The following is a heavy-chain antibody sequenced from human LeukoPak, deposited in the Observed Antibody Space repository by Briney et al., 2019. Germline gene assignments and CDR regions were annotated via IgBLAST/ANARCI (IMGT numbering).Heavy chain of an antibody. D-gene: IGHD1-26*01. CDR1: GFTFSSYA. CDR2: ISGSGVTT. J-gene: IGHJ1*01. V-gene: IGHV3-23*01. Sequence: GGSLRLSCVASGFTFSSYAMSWVRQAPGKGLEWDSAISGSGVTTHYAGSVKGRFSISRDNSKNTLYLQMNRLRADDKALYYCAKKVVVGATSLYSEFQDWGQGTLVNVSS. CDR3: AKKVVVGATSLYSEFQD.